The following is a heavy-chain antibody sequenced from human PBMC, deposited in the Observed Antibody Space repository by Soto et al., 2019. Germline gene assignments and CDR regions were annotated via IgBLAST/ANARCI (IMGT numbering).Heavy chain of an antibody. CDR2: IKSKTSGETT. CDR1: GFTFSSAW. Sequence: EVQLVESGGGFVEPGGSLSLSCAASGFTFSSAWLSWFRQVPGKGLEWIALIKSKTSGETTHYAAPVKGRFTISRDDSKTTVYLHMSSLKTEDTGMFFCAADDPSHGSGEVDYWGQGTLVTVSS. J-gene: IGHJ4*02. D-gene: IGHD3-10*01. V-gene: IGHV3-15*01. CDR3: AADDPSHGSGEVDY.